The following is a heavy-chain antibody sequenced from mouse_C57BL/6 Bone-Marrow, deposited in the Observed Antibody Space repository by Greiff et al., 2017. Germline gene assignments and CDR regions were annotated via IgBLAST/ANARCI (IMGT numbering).Heavy chain of an antibody. CDR1: GFSLTSYG. V-gene: IGHV2-9*02. CDR3: ARVIYYDDERLYYYDMDY. J-gene: IGHJ4*01. Sequence: VQLKESGPGLVAPSQSLSITCTVSGFSLTSYGVHWVRQPPGKGLEWLGVIWAGGSTNYNSAPMSRLSISKDNSKSQVFLKMNSLQTDDTAMYYCARVIYYDDERLYYYDMDYWGQGTSATVSS. CDR2: IWAGGST. D-gene: IGHD2-4*01.